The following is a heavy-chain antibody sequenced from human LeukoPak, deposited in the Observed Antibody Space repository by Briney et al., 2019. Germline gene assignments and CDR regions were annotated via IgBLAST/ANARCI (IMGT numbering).Heavy chain of an antibody. V-gene: IGHV3-30*01. Sequence: GGSLRLSCAASGFTFNSYAMHWVRQAPGKGLEWVAVISYDGSNMYYADSVKGRFTISRDNSKNTLYLQVNSLRAEDTAVYYCASGERQMVLRTFIGYWGQGTLVTVSS. J-gene: IGHJ4*02. CDR3: ASGERQMVLRTFIGY. CDR1: GFTFNSYA. CDR2: ISYDGSNM. D-gene: IGHD6-13*01.